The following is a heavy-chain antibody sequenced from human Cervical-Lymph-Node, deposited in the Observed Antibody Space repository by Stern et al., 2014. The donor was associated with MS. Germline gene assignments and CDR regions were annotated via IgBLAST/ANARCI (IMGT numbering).Heavy chain of an antibody. CDR3: ANAASLSCRSPSCYKAFEY. CDR1: VFTFSLSG. D-gene: IGHD2-2*02. Sequence: VQLVVSGGGVVQPGRSLSLFCADSVFTFSLSGMYWVRQDPGKALYWVAVISCDGSDNYYGGSVKGRFTMSRVNSTNTVDSQMNSLRAEDTAVYYCANAASLSCRSPSCYKAFEYWGQGILVTVSS. J-gene: IGHJ4*02. CDR2: ISCDGSDN. V-gene: IGHV3-30*18.